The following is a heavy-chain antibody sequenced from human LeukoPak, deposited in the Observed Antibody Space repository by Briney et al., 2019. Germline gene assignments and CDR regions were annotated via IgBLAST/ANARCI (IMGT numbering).Heavy chain of an antibody. Sequence: KPSETLSLTCTVSGGAISSSSYYWGWLRQPPGKGLEWIGSIYYSGTTHYNPSLRSRVTISVDTSKNQFSLRLSSVTAADRAVYYCARHSPSVTSIDYWGHGTLVTDSS. D-gene: IGHD4-17*01. CDR2: IYYSGTT. V-gene: IGHV4-39*01. CDR3: ARHSPSVTSIDY. CDR1: GGAISSSSYY. J-gene: IGHJ4*01.